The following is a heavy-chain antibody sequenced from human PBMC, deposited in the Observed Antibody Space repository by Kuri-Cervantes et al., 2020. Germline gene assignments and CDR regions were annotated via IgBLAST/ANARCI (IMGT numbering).Heavy chain of an antibody. CDR3: VRSASTKYGFR. V-gene: IGHV3-23*01. Sequence: GESLKISCAASGFTFSSYAMSRVRQAPGKGLEWVSAISGSGGSTYYADSVKGRFTISRDSDKKSLYLQMDSLRGEDTAVYYCVRSASTKYGFRWGLGTLVTVSS. J-gene: IGHJ4*02. CDR1: GFTFSSYA. CDR2: ISGSGGST. D-gene: IGHD2-2*01.